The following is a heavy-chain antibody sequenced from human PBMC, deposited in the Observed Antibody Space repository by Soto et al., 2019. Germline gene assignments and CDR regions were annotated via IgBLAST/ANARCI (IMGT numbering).Heavy chain of an antibody. CDR1: GFTFSSYS. Sequence: VQLVESGGGLVKPGGSLRLSCAASGFTFSSYSMNWVRQAPGKGLEWVSSISSSSSYIYYADSVKGRFTISRDNAKNSLYLQMNSLRAEDTAVYYCAREAVSTIFGYGMDVWGQGTTVTVSS. CDR3: AREAVSTIFGYGMDV. V-gene: IGHV3-21*01. J-gene: IGHJ6*02. D-gene: IGHD3-3*01. CDR2: ISSSSSYI.